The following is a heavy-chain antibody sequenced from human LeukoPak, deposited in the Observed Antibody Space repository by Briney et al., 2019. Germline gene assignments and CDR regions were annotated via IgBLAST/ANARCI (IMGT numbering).Heavy chain of an antibody. Sequence: SETLSLTCTVSGGSISSYYWSWIRQPPGKGLEWIGYIYYSGSTNYNPSLKRRVTISVDTSKNQFSLKLSSVTAADTAVYYCARVWVAATPWFDPWGQGILVTVSS. CDR2: IYYSGST. CDR1: GGSISSYY. V-gene: IGHV4-59*01. CDR3: ARVWVAATPWFDP. J-gene: IGHJ5*02. D-gene: IGHD2-15*01.